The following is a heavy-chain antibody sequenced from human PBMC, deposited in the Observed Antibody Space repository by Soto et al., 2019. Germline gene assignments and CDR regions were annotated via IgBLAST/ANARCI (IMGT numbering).Heavy chain of an antibody. D-gene: IGHD2-2*01. V-gene: IGHV3-11*01. CDR3: ARDERTGYCSSTSCSNWFDP. CDR1: GFTFSGYY. J-gene: IGHJ5*02. CDR2: ISSSGSTI. Sequence: GGSLRLSCAASGFTFSGYYMSWIRQGPGKGLEWVSYISSSGSTIYYADSVKGRFTISRDNAKNSLYLQMNSLRAEDTAVYYCARDERTGYCSSTSCSNWFDPWGQGTLVTVSS.